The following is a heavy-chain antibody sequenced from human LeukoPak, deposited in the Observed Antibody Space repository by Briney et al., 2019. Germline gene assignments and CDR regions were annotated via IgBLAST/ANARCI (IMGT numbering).Heavy chain of an antibody. V-gene: IGHV3-21*01. J-gene: IGHJ4*02. CDR2: ISSSSSYI. CDR1: GFTFSSYS. D-gene: IGHD4-23*01. CDR3: ASSYGGNQHNDY. Sequence: PGGSLRLSCAASGFTFSSYSMNWVRQAPGKGLEWVSSISSSSSYIYYADSVKGRFTISRDNAKNSLYLQMNSLRAEDTAVYYCASSYGGNQHNDYWGQGTLVTVSS.